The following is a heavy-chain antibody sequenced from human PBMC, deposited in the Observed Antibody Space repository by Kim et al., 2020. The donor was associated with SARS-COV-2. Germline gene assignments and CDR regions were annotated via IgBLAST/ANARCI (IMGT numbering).Heavy chain of an antibody. Sequence: SETLSLTCTVSGGSISDNNYYWGWIRQPPGKGLEWIASIYNGGSTYYNPSLKSRVTISVDTSENQFSLELNSVTAADTAVYYCARDTHGSGNYYKVYYGLDVWGQGTTVTVSS. D-gene: IGHD3-10*01. V-gene: IGHV4-39*07. J-gene: IGHJ6*02. CDR3: ARDTHGSGNYYKVYYGLDV. CDR1: GGSISDNNYY. CDR2: IYNGGST.